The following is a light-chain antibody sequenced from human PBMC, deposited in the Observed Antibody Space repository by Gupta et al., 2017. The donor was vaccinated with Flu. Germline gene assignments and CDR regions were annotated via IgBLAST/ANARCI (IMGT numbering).Light chain of an antibody. V-gene: IGKV4-1*01. CDR1: QSVLYSSNNKNY. Sequence: DIVMTQSPDSLAVSVGARAAINCKSRQSVLYSSNNKNYLAWYQQKPGQPPKLLIYWASTRESGVPDRFSGSGSGTDFTLTISSLQAEDGAVYYCQQYYNTPWTFGQGTKVEIK. CDR2: WAS. CDR3: QQYYNTPWT. J-gene: IGKJ1*01.